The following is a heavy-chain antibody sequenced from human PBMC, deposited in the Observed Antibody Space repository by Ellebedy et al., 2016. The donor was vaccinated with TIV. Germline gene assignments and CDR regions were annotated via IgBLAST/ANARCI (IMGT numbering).Heavy chain of an antibody. V-gene: IGHV4-39*01. CDR2: IHSDGTT. D-gene: IGHD2-8*01. CDR3: VSYNGGTGSFDY. CDR1: GGSVSNNNFH. Sequence: MPSETLSLTCTVSGGSVSNNNFHWGWTRQSPGKGLEWIGIIHSDGTTHYNPSPKRRVTISADTSKNQFSLKLSSVTAADTAVYYCVSYNGGTGSFDYWGQGTLVTVSS. J-gene: IGHJ4*02.